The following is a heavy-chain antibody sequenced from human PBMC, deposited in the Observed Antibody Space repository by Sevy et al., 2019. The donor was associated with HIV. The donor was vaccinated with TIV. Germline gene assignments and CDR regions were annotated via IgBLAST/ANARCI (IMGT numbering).Heavy chain of an antibody. CDR2: IYPGDSDT. CDR3: ARQWEVSGYWNYGFNWFDP. D-gene: IGHD1-7*01. Sequence: GESLKISCKGSGYSFTSYWIGWVRQMPGKGLEWMGIIYPGDSDTRYSPSFQGQVTISADKSISTAYLQWSSLKASDTAMYYCARQWEVSGYWNYGFNWFDPWGQGTLVTVSS. CDR1: GYSFTSYW. J-gene: IGHJ5*02. V-gene: IGHV5-51*01.